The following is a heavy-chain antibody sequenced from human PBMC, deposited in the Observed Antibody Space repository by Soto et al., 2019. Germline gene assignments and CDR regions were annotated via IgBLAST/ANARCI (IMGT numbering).Heavy chain of an antibody. CDR2: ISAYNGNT. CDR3: AGFKEGNILGLRWLDP. D-gene: IGHD4-4*01. Sequence: ASVKVSCKASGYTFTSYGISWVRQAPGQGLEWMGWISAYNGNTNYAQKLQGRVTMTTDTSTSTAYMELRSLRPDDTAVYYCAGFKEGNILGLRWLDPWGQGTRVTVSS. J-gene: IGHJ5*02. V-gene: IGHV1-18*04. CDR1: GYTFTSYG.